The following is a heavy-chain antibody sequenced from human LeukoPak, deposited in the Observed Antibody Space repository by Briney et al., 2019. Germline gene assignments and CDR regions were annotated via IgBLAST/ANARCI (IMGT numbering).Heavy chain of an antibody. D-gene: IGHD3-3*01. J-gene: IGHJ4*02. V-gene: IGHV3-21*01. Sequence: KPGGSLRLSCTASGLTFSSYAMTWVRQAPGKGLEWVSSMSSGSRYLYYADSVRGRFTISRDNAKNSLYLVMNSLRAEDTAIYYCARDRPTGASRVFVVQWGQGTLVTVSS. CDR1: GLTFSSYA. CDR3: ARDRPTGASRVFVVQ. CDR2: MSSGSRYL.